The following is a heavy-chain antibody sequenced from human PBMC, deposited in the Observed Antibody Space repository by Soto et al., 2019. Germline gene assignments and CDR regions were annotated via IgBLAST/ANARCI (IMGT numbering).Heavy chain of an antibody. J-gene: IGHJ6*02. CDR1: AFTSVSYE. CDR2: VSGSGRTI. CDR3: AGREGHNRRKAPYDYYYYGEGV. Sequence: QTGGSLRPSCAASAFTSVSYEMTWVRQAPGKGRGRVAYVSGSGRTIYYADSVKGQFTSSRGNARNSLYLEMNSLRAEETAVYYCAGREGHNRRKAPYDYYYYGEGVWGQGTTVTVSS. D-gene: IGHD2-15*01. V-gene: IGHV3-48*03.